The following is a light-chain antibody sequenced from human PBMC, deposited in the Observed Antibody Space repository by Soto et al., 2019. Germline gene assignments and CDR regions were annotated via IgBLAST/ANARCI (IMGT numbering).Light chain of an antibody. V-gene: IGKV3-11*01. J-gene: IGKJ1*01. CDR1: QSVSSY. CDR2: DAS. CDR3: QQRSNWPPT. Sequence: EILISQSPATLSVSQGERATLSCRASQSVSSYLAWYQQKPGQAPRLLIYDASNRATGIPARFSGSGSGTDFTLTISSLEPEDFAVYYCQQRSNWPPTFGQGTKVDI.